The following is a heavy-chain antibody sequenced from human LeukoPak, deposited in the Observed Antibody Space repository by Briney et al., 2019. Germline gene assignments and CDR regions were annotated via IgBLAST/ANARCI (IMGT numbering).Heavy chain of an antibody. CDR3: ARTIYSSSWYVD. CDR1: GYTFTSYG. V-gene: IGHV1-18*01. J-gene: IGHJ4*02. CDR2: ISAYNGNT. D-gene: IGHD6-13*01. Sequence: ASVKVSCKASGYTFTSYGISWVRQAPGQGLEWMGWISAYNGNTNYAQKLQGRVTMTTDTSTSTAYMELSRLRSDDTAVYYCARTIYSSSWYVDWGQGTLVTVSS.